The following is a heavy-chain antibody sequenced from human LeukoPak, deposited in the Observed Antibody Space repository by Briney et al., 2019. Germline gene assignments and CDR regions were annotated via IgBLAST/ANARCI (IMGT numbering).Heavy chain of an antibody. V-gene: IGHV1-2*02. CDR2: INPNSGGT. Sequence: ASVKVSCKASGYTFTGYYMHWVRQAPGQGLEWMGWINPNSGGTNYAQEFQGRVTMTRDTSISTAYMELSRLRSDDTAVYYCARVLDYYDSHIDYWGQGTLVTVSS. D-gene: IGHD3-22*01. J-gene: IGHJ4*02. CDR1: GYTFTGYY. CDR3: ARVLDYYDSHIDY.